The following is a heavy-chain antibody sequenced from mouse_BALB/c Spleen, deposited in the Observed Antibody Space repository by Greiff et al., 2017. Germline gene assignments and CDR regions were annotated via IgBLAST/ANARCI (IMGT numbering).Heavy chain of an antibody. D-gene: IGHD1-1*01. CDR3: ARGDFITTVVATDY. CDR1: GYSITSDYA. V-gene: IGHV3-2*02. CDR2: ISYSGST. J-gene: IGHJ2*01. Sequence: VQLKQSGPGLVKPSQSLSLTCTVTGYSITSDYAWNWIRQFPGNKLEWMGYISYSGSTSYNPSLKSRISITRDTSKNQFFLQLNSVTTEDTATYYCARGDFITTVVATDYWGQGTTLTVSS.